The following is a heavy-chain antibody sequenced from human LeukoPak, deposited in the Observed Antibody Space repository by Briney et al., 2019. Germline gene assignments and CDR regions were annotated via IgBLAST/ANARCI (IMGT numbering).Heavy chain of an antibody. CDR2: IYYSGST. Sequence: SETLSLTCTVSGGSISSSSYSWGWIRQPPGKGLEWIGSIYYSGSTYYNPSLKSRVTISVDTSKNQFSLKLSSVTAADTAVYYCARRGIAAAGTLAGTLDYWGQGTLVTVSS. D-gene: IGHD6-13*01. CDR1: GGSISSSSYS. J-gene: IGHJ4*02. V-gene: IGHV4-39*01. CDR3: ARRGIAAAGTLAGTLDY.